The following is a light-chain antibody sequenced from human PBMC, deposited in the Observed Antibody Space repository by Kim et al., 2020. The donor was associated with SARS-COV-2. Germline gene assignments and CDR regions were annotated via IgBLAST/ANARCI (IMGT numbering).Light chain of an antibody. Sequence: SSELTQDPAVSVALGQTVRITCQGDILRMYFASWYQKKPGQAPLLVLYGNNFRPSGIPDRFSGSSSGSTASLTITGAQADDEADYYCNSRDSDTHHLVFGGGTQLTVL. CDR3: NSRDSDTHHLV. CDR2: GNN. V-gene: IGLV3-19*01. CDR1: ILRMYF. J-gene: IGLJ2*01.